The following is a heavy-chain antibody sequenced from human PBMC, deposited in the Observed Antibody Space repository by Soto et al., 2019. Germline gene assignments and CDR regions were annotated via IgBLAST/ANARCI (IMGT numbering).Heavy chain of an antibody. CDR1: GFTFSNAW. Sequence: GGSLRLSCAASGFTFSNAWMSWVRQAPGKGLEWVGRIKSKTDGGTTDYAAPVKGRFTISRDDSKNTLYLQMNSLKTEDTAVYYCTTSDTAMFYYYYYGMDVWGQGTTVTVSS. V-gene: IGHV3-15*01. CDR3: TTSDTAMFYYYYYGMDV. D-gene: IGHD5-18*01. CDR2: IKSKTDGGTT. J-gene: IGHJ6*02.